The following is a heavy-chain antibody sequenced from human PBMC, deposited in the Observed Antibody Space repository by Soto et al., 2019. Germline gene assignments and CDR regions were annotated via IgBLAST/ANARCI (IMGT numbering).Heavy chain of an antibody. CDR1: GYTFINHG. CDR2: FNAYNGNT. D-gene: IGHD1-26*01. Sequence: ASVKVSCKSSGYTFINHGIFWVRLAPGQRLEWMGWFNAYNGNTRYLKKFQGRVTISRDTSTTTVYMELRSLTSEDTAVYYCARDKSGSELSLDYWGQGTLVTVSS. CDR3: ARDKSGSELSLDY. J-gene: IGHJ4*02. V-gene: IGHV1-18*01.